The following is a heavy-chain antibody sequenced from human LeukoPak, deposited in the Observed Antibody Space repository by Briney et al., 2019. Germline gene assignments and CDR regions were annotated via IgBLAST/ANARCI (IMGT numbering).Heavy chain of an antibody. Sequence: GGSLRLSCAASGFTFSSYGMHWVRQAPGKGLEWVAVISYDGSNKYYADSVKGRFTISRDNSKNTLYLQMNSLRAEDTAVYYCAKDWYGDHGGPFFDYWGQGTLVTVSS. V-gene: IGHV3-30*18. CDR1: GFTFSSYG. D-gene: IGHD4-17*01. CDR3: AKDWYGDHGGPFFDY. CDR2: ISYDGSNK. J-gene: IGHJ4*02.